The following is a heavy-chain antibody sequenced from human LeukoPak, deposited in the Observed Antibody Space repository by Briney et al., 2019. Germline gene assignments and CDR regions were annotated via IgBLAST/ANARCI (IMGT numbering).Heavy chain of an antibody. V-gene: IGHV4-39*01. CDR1: GGSISSTAYY. Sequence: PSETLSLTCTVSGGSISSTAYYWVWIRQPPGKGLEWIGTIFYSGTTYYSPSLKSRLTISVDTSKNQFSLRLNSVTAADTAIYYCARRLGTYNPYFDSWGQGTLVTVSS. CDR3: ARRLGTYNPYFDS. J-gene: IGHJ4*02. D-gene: IGHD1-14*01. CDR2: IFYSGTT.